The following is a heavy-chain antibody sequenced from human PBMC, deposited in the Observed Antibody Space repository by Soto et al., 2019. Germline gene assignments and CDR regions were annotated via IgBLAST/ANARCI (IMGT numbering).Heavy chain of an antibody. J-gene: IGHJ4*02. V-gene: IGHV3-23*01. D-gene: IGHD5-12*01. CDR3: ASPRGGIVATIPFDH. CDR2: ISGSGGST. Sequence: GGCLRLSCADSGFTFSSYALSWVRQAPGKGLEWVSAISGSGGSTYYADSVKGRFTISRDNSKNTLYLQMNSLRAEDTAVYYCASPRGGIVATIPFDHWGQGTLVTVSS. CDR1: GFTFSSYA.